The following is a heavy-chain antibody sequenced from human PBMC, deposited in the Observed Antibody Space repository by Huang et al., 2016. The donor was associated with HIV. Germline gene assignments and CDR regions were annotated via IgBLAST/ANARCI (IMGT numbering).Heavy chain of an antibody. D-gene: IGHD5-18*01. CDR3: ARPLLGYSNGYYFDN. J-gene: IGHJ4*02. CDR1: GYRFTNYW. V-gene: IGHV5-51*03. CDR2: IYPGDAAT. Sequence: EVQLVQSGAVVKKPGESLKISCKGSGYRFTNYWIGWVRQMPGKGLEWMGIIYPGDAATKYSPSFQGQVTISADKSDRTAYLQWSRLKASDSAVYYCARPLLGYSNGYYFDNWGQGTLVTVSS.